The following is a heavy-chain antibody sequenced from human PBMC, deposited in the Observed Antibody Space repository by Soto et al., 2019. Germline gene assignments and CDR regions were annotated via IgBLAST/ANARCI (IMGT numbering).Heavy chain of an antibody. V-gene: IGHV3-30*03. CDR1: GFTFSSYV. CDR3: ASEWKHDGLDY. J-gene: IGHJ4*02. Sequence: PGGSLRLSCAASGFTFSSYVMHWVRQAPGKGLEWVAVISYDGSNKYYADSVKGRFIISRDNSKSTLYLQMNSLRTEDTAVYYCASEWKHDGLDYWGQGTLVTVSS. CDR2: ISYDGSNK. D-gene: IGHD5-18*01.